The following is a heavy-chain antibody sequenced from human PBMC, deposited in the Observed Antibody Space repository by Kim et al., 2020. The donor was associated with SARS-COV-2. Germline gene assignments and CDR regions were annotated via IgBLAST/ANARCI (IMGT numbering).Heavy chain of an antibody. D-gene: IGHD1-26*01. CDR2: INRNSGSI. CDR3: VRGYSGGAFDF. V-gene: IGHV3-20*04. J-gene: IGHJ4*02. Sequence: GGSLRLSCAASGFTFDDYGMSWVRQTPGKGLEWVSGINRNSGSIGYADSVKGRFTISRDNAKKSLYLQMNGLRVEDTALYYCVRGYSGGAFDFCGRGSL. CDR1: GFTFDDYG.